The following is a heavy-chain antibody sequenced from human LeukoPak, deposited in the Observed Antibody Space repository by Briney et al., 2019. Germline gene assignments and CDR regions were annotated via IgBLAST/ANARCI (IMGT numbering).Heavy chain of an antibody. D-gene: IGHD2-8*01. CDR3: AIDFISASRKAPLMLFDI. Sequence: GGSLRLSCVDSGFPFERYWMSWVRQAPGKGLEWVANIKHDGSEKNFVDSVKGRFTISRDNSKNTLYLQMNSLRAKDTAVYYCAIDFISASRKAPLMLFDIWGQGTMVTVSS. CDR2: IKHDGSEK. V-gene: IGHV3-7*01. CDR1: GFPFERYW. J-gene: IGHJ3*02.